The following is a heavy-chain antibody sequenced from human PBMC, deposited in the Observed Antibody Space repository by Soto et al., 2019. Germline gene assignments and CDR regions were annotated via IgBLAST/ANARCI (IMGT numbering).Heavy chain of an antibody. CDR3: ARDERRWSSMIGGNVKFILDD. V-gene: IGHV1-3*04. J-gene: IGHJ4*02. Sequence: QVQLVQSGAEVKKPGASVTVSCQTSGYTFSFHPLHWVRQAPGQGLEWMGWINTSNGDTKYSQNFQGGVAITREAYASAAENELSRRISDDNAVYYCARDERRWSSMIGGNVKFILDDWGQGSVVTVAS. CDR2: INTSNGDT. CDR1: GYTFSFHP. D-gene: IGHD5-12*01.